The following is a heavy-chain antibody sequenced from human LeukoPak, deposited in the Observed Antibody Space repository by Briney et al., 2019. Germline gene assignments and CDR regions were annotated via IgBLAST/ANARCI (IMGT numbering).Heavy chain of an antibody. V-gene: IGHV3-7*01. CDR1: GFTFSSYW. J-gene: IGHJ6*02. Sequence: GRSLRLSCAASGFTFSSYWMSWVRQAPGKGLEWVANIKQDGSEKYYVDSVKGRFTISRDNAKNSLYLQMNSLRAEDTAVYYCARDGGSSWYYYYYGMDVWGQGTTVTVSS. CDR3: ARDGGSSWYYYYYGMDV. CDR2: IKQDGSEK. D-gene: IGHD6-13*01.